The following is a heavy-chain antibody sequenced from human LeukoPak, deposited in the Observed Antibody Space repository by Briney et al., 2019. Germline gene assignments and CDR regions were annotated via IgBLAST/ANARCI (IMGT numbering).Heavy chain of an antibody. Sequence: PGGSLRLSCAASGFTFSSYGMHWVRQAPGKGLEWVAVIWYDGSNKYYADSVKGRFTISRDNSKNTLYLQMNSLRAEDTAVYYCARDLYDSSGYYYNSGDYWGQGTLVTVSS. CDR3: ARDLYDSSGYYYNSGDY. CDR2: IWYDGSNK. J-gene: IGHJ4*02. D-gene: IGHD3-22*01. CDR1: GFTFSSYG. V-gene: IGHV3-33*01.